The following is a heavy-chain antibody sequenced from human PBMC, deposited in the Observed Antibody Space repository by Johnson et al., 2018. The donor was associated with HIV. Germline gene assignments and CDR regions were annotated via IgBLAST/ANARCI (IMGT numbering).Heavy chain of an antibody. D-gene: IGHD3-3*01. Sequence: QVQLVESGGGLVKPGGSLRLSCAASGFTFSSYAMDWVRQAPGKGLEWVAVISNDGTDKYYADSVKGRFTISRDNSKNTLYLQVNSLRPEDTALYYCARDLSITIFGVVNDDTRQNAFDIWGQGTMVTVSS. CDR1: GFTFSSYA. V-gene: IGHV3-30*03. CDR3: ARDLSITIFGVVNDDTRQNAFDI. CDR2: ISNDGTDK. J-gene: IGHJ3*02.